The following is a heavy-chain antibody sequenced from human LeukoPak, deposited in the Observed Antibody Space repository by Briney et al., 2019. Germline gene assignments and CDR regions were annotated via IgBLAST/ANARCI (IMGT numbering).Heavy chain of an antibody. V-gene: IGHV3-23*01. CDR3: AKSWASGYYSDDY. CDR2: ISGSGGST. D-gene: IGHD3-22*01. CDR1: GFTFSSYA. Sequence: GGSLRLSCAASGFTFSSYAMSWVRQAPGKGLEWVSAISGSGGSTYYADSVKGRFTISRDNSKNTLYVQMNSLRAEDTAVYYCAKSWASGYYSDDYWGQGTLVTVSS. J-gene: IGHJ4*02.